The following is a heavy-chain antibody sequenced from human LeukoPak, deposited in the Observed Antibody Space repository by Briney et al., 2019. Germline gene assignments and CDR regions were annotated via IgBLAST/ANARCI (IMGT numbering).Heavy chain of an antibody. D-gene: IGHD3-22*01. CDR1: GYTFTSYG. Sequence: ASVKVSCKASGYTFTSYGISWVRQAPGQGLEWMGWISAYNGNTNYAQKLQGRVTMTTDTSTSTAYMELRSLRSDDTAVYYCARAKYYYDSSGYCEACYYYYGMDVWGQGTTVTVSS. CDR3: ARAKYYYDSSGYCEACYYYYGMDV. V-gene: IGHV1-18*01. CDR2: ISAYNGNT. J-gene: IGHJ6*02.